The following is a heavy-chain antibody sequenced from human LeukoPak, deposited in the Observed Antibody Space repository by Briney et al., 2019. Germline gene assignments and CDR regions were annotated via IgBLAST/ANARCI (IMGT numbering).Heavy chain of an antibody. CDR3: ARGVYYDTSDNWFDP. V-gene: IGHV4-59*01. J-gene: IGHJ5*02. D-gene: IGHD3-22*01. CDR1: GDSISSYY. Sequence: NSSETLSLTCTVSGDSISSYYWSWIRQPPGKGLEWIGYIYYSGSTNYNPSLKSRVTISVDTSKNQFSLKLSSVTAADTAVYYCARGVYYDTSDNWFDPWGQGTLVTVSS. CDR2: IYYSGST.